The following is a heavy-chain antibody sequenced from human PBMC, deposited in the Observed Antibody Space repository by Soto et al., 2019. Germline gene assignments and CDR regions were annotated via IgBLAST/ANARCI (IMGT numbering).Heavy chain of an antibody. Sequence: SETLSLTCSVSGASISSRDYYWGWIRQTPGKGLEGIGNIDYNGVTYYNPSLKSRVTVSKDTSKDQFSLKVASVTAAVTAIYYCGRVMIGTSRQTDSDYWGQGTQVTVSS. V-gene: IGHV4-39*01. CDR2: IDYNGVT. CDR1: GASISSRDYY. D-gene: IGHD2-2*01. CDR3: GRVMIGTSRQTDSDY. J-gene: IGHJ4*02.